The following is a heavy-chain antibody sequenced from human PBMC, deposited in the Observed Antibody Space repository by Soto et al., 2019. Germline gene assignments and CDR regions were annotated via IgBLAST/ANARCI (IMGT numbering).Heavy chain of an antibody. V-gene: IGHV1-46*01. CDR1: GFTFTNYF. Sequence: QVQLVQSGAEVKKPGASVKVSCKASGFTFTNYFFYWVRQAPRQGLEWMGIISTYDGSTNYVQSLQGRVTITSDTSTSTVYMELSSLRSEDTAVYYCARGDGRGSSGFYYYYGMDVWGHGTTVTVSS. CDR3: ARGDGRGSSGFYYYYGMDV. CDR2: ISTYDGST. J-gene: IGHJ6*02. D-gene: IGHD6-25*01.